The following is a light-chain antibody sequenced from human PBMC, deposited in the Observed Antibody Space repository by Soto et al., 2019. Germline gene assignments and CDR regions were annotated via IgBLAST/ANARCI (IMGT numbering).Light chain of an antibody. J-gene: IGKJ1*01. Sequence: EIVMTQSPASLSVSPGERATLSCRASQSVSSNLAWYQQKPGQAPRLLIYGASTRATGIPARFSGSGSGTEFTLTISSLQSEDFAVYHCQQYNSWPRAFGQGTKV. CDR1: QSVSSN. CDR2: GAS. CDR3: QQYNSWPRA. V-gene: IGKV3-15*01.